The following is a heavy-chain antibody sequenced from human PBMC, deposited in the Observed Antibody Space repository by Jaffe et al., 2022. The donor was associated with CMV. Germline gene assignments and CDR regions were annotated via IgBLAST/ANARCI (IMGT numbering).Heavy chain of an antibody. CDR2: IRSKANSYAT. D-gene: IGHD6-19*01. CDR3: TRHYRPIAVALTRPYYYYMDV. CDR1: GFTFSGSA. V-gene: IGHV3-73*01. J-gene: IGHJ6*03. Sequence: EVQLVESGGGLVQPGGSLKLSCAASGFTFSGSAMHWVRQASGKGLEWVGRIRSKANSYATAYAASVKGRFTISRDDSKNTAYLQMNSLKTEDTAVYYCTRHYRPIAVALTRPYYYYMDVWGKGTTVTVSS.